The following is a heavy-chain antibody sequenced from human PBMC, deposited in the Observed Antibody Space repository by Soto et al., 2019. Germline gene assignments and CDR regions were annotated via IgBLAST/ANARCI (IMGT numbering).Heavy chain of an antibody. Sequence: SETLSLTCTVSGGSISSSSYYWGWIRQPPGKGLEWIGSIYYSGSTYYNPSLKSRVTISVDTSKNQFSLKLSSVTAADTAVYYCARHDKPWQWPNPHYFDYWGQGTLVTVSS. D-gene: IGHD6-19*01. CDR2: IYYSGST. CDR3: ARHDKPWQWPNPHYFDY. J-gene: IGHJ4*02. V-gene: IGHV4-39*01. CDR1: GGSISSSSYY.